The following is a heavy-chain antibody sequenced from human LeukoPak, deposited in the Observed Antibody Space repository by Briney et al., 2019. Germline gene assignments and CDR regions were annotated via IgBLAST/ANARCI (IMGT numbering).Heavy chain of an antibody. V-gene: IGHV1-8*01. J-gene: IGHJ4*02. CDR2: MNPNSGNT. CDR3: ARIEVVATGPELDS. D-gene: IGHD2-15*01. Sequence: ASVKVSCKASGYSFTSFDITWVRQATGQGLEWMGWMNPNSGNTGYAQKFQARVTMTRNTSISTAYMELSSLTSEDTAVYYCARIEVVATGPELDSWGQGTLVTVSS. CDR1: GYSFTSFD.